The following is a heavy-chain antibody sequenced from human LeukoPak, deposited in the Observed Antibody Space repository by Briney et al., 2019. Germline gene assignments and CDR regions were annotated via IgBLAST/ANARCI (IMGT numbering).Heavy chain of an antibody. V-gene: IGHV3-7*05. CDR3: GRLTTAYDTVDP. J-gene: IGHJ5*02. D-gene: IGHD3-16*01. Sequence: GGSLRLSCTASGFSFGGYWLSWVRQAPGKGLECVASIKSDGSEKYYADSVKGRFTISRDNAKNSLYLQMNSLRAEDTAVYYCGRLTTAYDTVDPWGQGTLVTVSS. CDR2: IKSDGSEK. CDR1: GFSFGGYW.